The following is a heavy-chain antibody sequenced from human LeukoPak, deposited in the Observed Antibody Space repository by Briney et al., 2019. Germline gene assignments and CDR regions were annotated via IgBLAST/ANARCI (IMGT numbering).Heavy chain of an antibody. D-gene: IGHD3-22*01. V-gene: IGHV3-23*01. CDR3: AKDSGEYYDSSGYYHDY. Sequence: PGGSLRLSCAASGFTFSSYAMSWVRQAPGKGLEWVSAISGSGGNTYYADSVKGRFTISRDNSKNTLYLQMNSLRAEDTAVYYCAKDSGEYYDSSGYYHDYWGQGTLVTVSS. J-gene: IGHJ4*02. CDR2: ISGSGGNT. CDR1: GFTFSSYA.